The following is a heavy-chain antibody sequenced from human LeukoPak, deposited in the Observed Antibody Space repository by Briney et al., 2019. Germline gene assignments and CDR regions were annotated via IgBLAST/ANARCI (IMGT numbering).Heavy chain of an antibody. CDR2: ITTTRSTYI. CDR1: GFTFSGYN. J-gene: IGHJ6*02. Sequence: GGSLRLSCAASGFTFSGYNMNWVRQAPGKGLELVSSITTTRSTYIYYADSVKGRFTISRDNTKNSLFLQMSSLRADDTAVYYCARNLVGARPGGPLYYYGMDVWGQGTTVTVSS. CDR3: ARNLVGARPGGPLYYYGMDV. V-gene: IGHV3-21*01. D-gene: IGHD1-26*01.